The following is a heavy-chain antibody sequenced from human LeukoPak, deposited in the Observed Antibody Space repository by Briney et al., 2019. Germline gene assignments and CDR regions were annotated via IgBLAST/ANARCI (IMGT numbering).Heavy chain of an antibody. CDR2: IGGSNGIT. D-gene: IGHD3-22*01. CDR3: AKSSYYDSSGYYREYYFDY. V-gene: IGHV3-23*01. Sequence: PGGSLRLSCAASRFTFNSYAMSWVRQAPGKGLGWVSVIGGSNGITFYVGSVKGRFTISRDNSKSTLYLQMNSLRAEDTAVYYCAKSSYYDSSGYYREYYFDYWGQGTLVTVSS. CDR1: RFTFNSYA. J-gene: IGHJ4*02.